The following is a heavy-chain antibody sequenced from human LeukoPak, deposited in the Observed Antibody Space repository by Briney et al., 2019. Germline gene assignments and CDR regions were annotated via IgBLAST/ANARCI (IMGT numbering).Heavy chain of an antibody. CDR3: AGSVGASGGDAFDI. Sequence: PGGSLRLSCAASGFNFSSYDMNWVRQAPGKGLEWVSYISSRSSTKHYADSVKGRFTISRDNAKNSLYLQMKSLRDEDTAVYYCAGSVGASGGDAFDIWGQGTMVTVSS. D-gene: IGHD1-26*01. CDR2: ISSRSSTK. J-gene: IGHJ3*02. V-gene: IGHV3-48*02. CDR1: GFNFSSYD.